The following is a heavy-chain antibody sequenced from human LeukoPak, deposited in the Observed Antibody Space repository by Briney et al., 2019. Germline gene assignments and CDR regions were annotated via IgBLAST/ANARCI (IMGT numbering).Heavy chain of an antibody. Sequence: GRSLRLSCTGSGVTLSSYGMHWVRQVPGKGLEWVAVTSYDGSNEYYADSVRGRFTISRDTSKNTVYLQMNSLTTEDTAVYYCAKDSSRWAFDYWGQGTLVTVSS. D-gene: IGHD6-13*01. CDR2: TSYDGSNE. CDR1: GVTLSSYG. CDR3: AKDSSRWAFDY. J-gene: IGHJ4*02. V-gene: IGHV3-30*18.